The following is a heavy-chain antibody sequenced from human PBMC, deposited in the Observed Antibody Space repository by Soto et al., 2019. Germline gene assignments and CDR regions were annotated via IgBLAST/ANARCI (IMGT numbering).Heavy chain of an antibody. J-gene: IGHJ3*02. CDR2: IIPILGIA. CDR1: GCTFSRYT. V-gene: IGHV1-69*02. CDR3: ASQASRYCSGGSCLEAFDI. Sequence: SVKVSCKASGCTFSRYTISWVRQAPGQGLEWMGRIIPILGIANYAQKFQGRVTITADKSTSTAYMELSSLRSEDTAVYYCASQASRYCSGGSCLEAFDIWGQAPMLT. D-gene: IGHD2-15*01.